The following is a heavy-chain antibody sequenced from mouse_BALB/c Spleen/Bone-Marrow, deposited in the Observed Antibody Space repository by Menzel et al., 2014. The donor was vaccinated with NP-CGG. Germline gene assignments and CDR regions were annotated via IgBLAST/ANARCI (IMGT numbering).Heavy chain of an antibody. CDR1: GYTFSNYW. V-gene: IGHV1-9*01. CDR2: ILPGSGRT. Sequence: QVQLQQSGAELMKPGAPVKISCMATGYTFSNYWIEGIKQRPGHGLEWIGEILPGSGRTDYNENFKGKATFTADTSSNTAYMHLSSLTSADSAVCYCTRVIYWRFDVRGAGTPVTISS. J-gene: IGHJ1*01. CDR3: TRVIYWRFDV.